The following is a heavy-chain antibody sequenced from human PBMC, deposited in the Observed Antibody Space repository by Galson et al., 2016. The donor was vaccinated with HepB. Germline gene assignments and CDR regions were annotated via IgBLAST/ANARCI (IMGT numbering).Heavy chain of an antibody. D-gene: IGHD3-3*01. J-gene: IGHJ4*02. CDR2: ISSSSSHI. CDR3: ARGGVLTIPFDY. CDR1: GFTFSSYS. V-gene: IGHV3-21*01. Sequence: SLRLSCAASGFTFSSYSMNWVRQAPGKGLEWVSSISSSSSHIYYADSVKGRFTISRDNAKNSLYLQMNSLRAEDTAVYYCARGGVLTIPFDYWGQGTLVTVSP.